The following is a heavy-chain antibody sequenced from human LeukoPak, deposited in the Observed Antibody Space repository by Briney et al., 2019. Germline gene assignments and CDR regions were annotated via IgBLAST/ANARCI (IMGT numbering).Heavy chain of an antibody. CDR1: GGSISTYY. D-gene: IGHD3-22*01. J-gene: IGHJ6*03. CDR3: VRVIGAPNYYYYMDV. Sequence: PSETLSLTCTVSGGSISTYYWSWIRQPAGKGLEWIGRIYTSGSTNYNPSLKSRVTMSVDTSKNQFSLKLSSVTAADTAVYYCVRVIGAPNYYYYMDVWGKGTTVTVSS. V-gene: IGHV4-4*07. CDR2: IYTSGST.